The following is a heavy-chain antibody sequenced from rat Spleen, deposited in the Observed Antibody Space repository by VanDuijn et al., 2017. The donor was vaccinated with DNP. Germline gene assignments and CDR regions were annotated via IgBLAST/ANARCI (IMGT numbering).Heavy chain of an antibody. J-gene: IGHJ3*01. V-gene: IGHV5-58*01. Sequence: EVQLVETGGGLVQPGRSLKLSCVASGFTFSSYWMYWIRQAPGKGLEWVASINTDGGSTYYPDSVKGRFTISRDNAENTVYLQMNSLRSEDTGTYYCAKDHKGFAYWGQGTLVTVSS. CDR1: GFTFSSYW. CDR3: AKDHKGFAY. CDR2: INTDGGST.